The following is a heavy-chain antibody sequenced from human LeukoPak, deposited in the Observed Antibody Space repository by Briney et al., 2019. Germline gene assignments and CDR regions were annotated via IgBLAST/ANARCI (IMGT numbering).Heavy chain of an antibody. Sequence: SETLSLTCTVSGGSISSYYWSWIRQPPGKGLEWIGEINHSGSTNYNPSLKSRVTISVDTSKNQFSLKLSSVTAADTAVYYCARGRISLTMVRGVNPFDYWGQGTLVTVSS. CDR2: INHSGST. J-gene: IGHJ4*02. V-gene: IGHV4-34*01. CDR3: ARGRISLTMVRGVNPFDY. CDR1: GGSISSYY. D-gene: IGHD3-10*01.